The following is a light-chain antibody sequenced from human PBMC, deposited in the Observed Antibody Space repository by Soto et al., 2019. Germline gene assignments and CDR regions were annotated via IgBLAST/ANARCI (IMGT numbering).Light chain of an antibody. CDR3: QQRRNWPNT. CDR2: DAS. CDR1: QSVSTF. J-gene: IGKJ1*01. V-gene: IGKV3-11*01. Sequence: EIVLTQSPATLSLSPGERATLSCRASQSVSTFLAWYQQKPGQAPRLLTYDASNRATGIPVRFSGSGSGTDFTLTIISLELEDFALYDGQQRRNWPNTFGQGNKVEIK.